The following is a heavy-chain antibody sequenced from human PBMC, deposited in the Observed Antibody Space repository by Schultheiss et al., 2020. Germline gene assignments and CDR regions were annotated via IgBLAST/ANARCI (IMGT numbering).Heavy chain of an antibody. D-gene: IGHD6-19*01. J-gene: IGHJ6*03. Sequence: GGSLRLSCAASGFTFCRYAMSWLRQAPGTGLEWVSAISGSGCSTYYADSVKGRFTIARDNSKNTLYLQMNSLRAEDTAVYYCAKGTRGQWLNAGAYYYYMDVWGRGNTVTVSS. V-gene: IGHV3-23*01. CDR3: AKGTRGQWLNAGAYYYYMDV. CDR2: ISGSGCST. CDR1: GFTFCRYA.